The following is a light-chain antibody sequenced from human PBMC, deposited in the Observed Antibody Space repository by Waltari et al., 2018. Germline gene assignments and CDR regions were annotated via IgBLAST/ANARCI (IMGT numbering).Light chain of an antibody. CDR1: SSDVGSYNR. CDR2: EVT. V-gene: IGLV2-18*02. Sequence: QSALTQPPSVSGSPGQSVTISCTGSSSDVGSYNRVSWYQQSPGTAPKLMIYEVTNRPSGVPYRFSGSKSGNTASLTISGLQAEDEADYYCSSYTSSSTLGVFGGGTKLTVL. CDR3: SSYTSSSTLGV. J-gene: IGLJ2*01.